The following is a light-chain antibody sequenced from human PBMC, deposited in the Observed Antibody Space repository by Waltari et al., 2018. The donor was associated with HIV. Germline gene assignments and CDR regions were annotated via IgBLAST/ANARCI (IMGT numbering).Light chain of an antibody. Sequence: NFMLSQPHSVSESPGKTVTISCTRSSGSIASNFVQWYQQRPGRAPTTMIYEDNERPSGVPDRFSGSIDTSSNAASLTIAGLQAEVEADYYCSSYTSSSTWVFGGGTKLTVL. J-gene: IGLJ3*02. CDR1: SGSIASNF. V-gene: IGLV6-57*04. CDR2: EDN. CDR3: SSYTSSSTWV.